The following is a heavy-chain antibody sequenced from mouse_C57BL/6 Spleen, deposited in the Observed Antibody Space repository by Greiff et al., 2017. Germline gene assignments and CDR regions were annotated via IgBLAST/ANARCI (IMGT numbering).Heavy chain of an antibody. CDR1: GYTFTGYW. V-gene: IGHV1-9*01. Sequence: QVQLQQSGAELMKPGASVKLSCKATGYTFTGYWIEWVKQRPGHGLEWIGAILPGSGSTNYTEKFKGKATFTADTSSNTAYMQLSSLTTEDSAIYYCARVWGGGYWGQGTSVTVSS. J-gene: IGHJ4*01. CDR3: ARVWGGGY. CDR2: ILPGSGST.